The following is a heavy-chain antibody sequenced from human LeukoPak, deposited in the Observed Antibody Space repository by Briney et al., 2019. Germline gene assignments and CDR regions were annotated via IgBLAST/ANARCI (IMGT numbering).Heavy chain of an antibody. J-gene: IGHJ4*02. CDR2: INPNSGGT. D-gene: IGHD1-26*01. CDR3: RVGATLFDY. CDR1: GYTFTDYY. Sequence: ASVKVSCKASGYTFTDYYMHWVRHAPGQGLEWVGWINPNSGGTNFARKFQGRVTMTRDKSMSTVYMELNRLRSDDTAVYYCRVGATLFDYWGQGTLVTVSS. V-gene: IGHV1-2*02.